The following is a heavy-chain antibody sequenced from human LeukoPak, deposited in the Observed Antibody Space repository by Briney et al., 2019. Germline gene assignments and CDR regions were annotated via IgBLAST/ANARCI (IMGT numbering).Heavy chain of an antibody. Sequence: SETLSLTCTVSGGSISSYHWSWIRQPAGKGLEWIGRIYTSGSTNYNPSLKSRVTMSVDTSKNQFSLKLSSVTAADTAVYYCASSYSYPFDAFDIWGQGTMVTVSS. V-gene: IGHV4-4*07. CDR2: IYTSGST. CDR1: GGSISSYH. J-gene: IGHJ3*02. CDR3: ASSYSYPFDAFDI. D-gene: IGHD2-15*01.